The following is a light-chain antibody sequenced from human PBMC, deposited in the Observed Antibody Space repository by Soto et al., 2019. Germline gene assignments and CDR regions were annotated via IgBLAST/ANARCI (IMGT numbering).Light chain of an antibody. CDR2: GAA. CDR3: QQYHNWPA. CDR1: QSGFSS. J-gene: IGKJ1*01. V-gene: IGKV3-15*01. Sequence: ETVMTQSPATLSVSPGERATLSCRASQSGFSSLAWYQHKPGQAPRLLIYGAATRATGIPARFSGSGSGTEFTLTISSLQSDDIAVYYCQQYHNWPAFGQGTNVEIK.